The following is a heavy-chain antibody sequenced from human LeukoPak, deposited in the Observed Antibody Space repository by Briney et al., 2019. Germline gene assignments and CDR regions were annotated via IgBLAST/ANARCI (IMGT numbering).Heavy chain of an antibody. Sequence: GGSLRLSCAASGFTFSRHYMSWVRQAPGKGLEWVANIKQDSSAKAYVDSVKGRFTVSRDNAKNSMSLQMNSLRAEDTAIYYCVRWSYDNSAYYYDHWGQGTLVTVSS. CDR3: VRWSYDNSAYYYDH. D-gene: IGHD3-22*01. V-gene: IGHV3-7*03. J-gene: IGHJ4*02. CDR1: GFTFSRHY. CDR2: IKQDSSAK.